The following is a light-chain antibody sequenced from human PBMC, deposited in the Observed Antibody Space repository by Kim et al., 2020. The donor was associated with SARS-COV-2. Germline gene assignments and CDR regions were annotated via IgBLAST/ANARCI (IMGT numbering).Light chain of an antibody. J-gene: IGKJ2*03. CDR3: QQYNNWTPYS. CDR2: GAS. V-gene: IGKV3-15*01. Sequence: VYPGERDILAGRVSQSVSSNLAWYQQKPGQAPRLLIYGASTRATGIPARFSGSGSGTEFTLTISSLQSEDFAVYYCQQYNNWTPYSFGQGTKLEI. CDR1: QSVSSN.